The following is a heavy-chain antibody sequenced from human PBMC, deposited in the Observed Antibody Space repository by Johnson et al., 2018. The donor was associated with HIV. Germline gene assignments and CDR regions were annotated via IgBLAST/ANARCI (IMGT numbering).Heavy chain of an antibody. Sequence: QVQLVESGGGLVQPGGSLRLSCAASGFTFRSYWMHWVRQAPGKGLVWVAVISYDGSNKYYADSVKGRFTISRDKSKNRLYLQMNSLRAEDTAVYFCARGVKQQLGGVDAFDIWGQGTMVTVSS. J-gene: IGHJ3*02. CDR3: ARGVKQQLGGVDAFDI. CDR1: GFTFRSYW. V-gene: IGHV3-30*13. D-gene: IGHD6-13*01. CDR2: ISYDGSNK.